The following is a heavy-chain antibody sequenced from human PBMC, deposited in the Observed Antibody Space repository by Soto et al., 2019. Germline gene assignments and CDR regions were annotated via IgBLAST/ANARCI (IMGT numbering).Heavy chain of an antibody. D-gene: IGHD2-15*01. CDR2: IYPGDSDT. V-gene: IGHV5-51*01. CDR1: GYSFTSYW. CDR3: ASLVVVAANHYYYYGMDV. J-gene: IGHJ6*02. Sequence: PWESQKISRKGSGYSFTSYWIGRVRQMPGKGLEWMGIIYPGDSDTRYSPSFQGQVTISADKSISTAYLQWSSLKASDTAMYYCASLVVVAANHYYYYGMDVWGQGTTVTV.